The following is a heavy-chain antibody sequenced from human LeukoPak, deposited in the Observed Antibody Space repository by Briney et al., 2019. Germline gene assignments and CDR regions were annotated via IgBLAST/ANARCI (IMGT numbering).Heavy chain of an antibody. V-gene: IGHV4-4*07. Sequence: PSETLSLACTVSGGSINSYYWSWIRQPAGKGLEWIGRIYSSGSTNYNPSLKSRVSMSVDTSKNQFSLKLTSVTAADTAVYYCARRGKATVVTMWGQGILVPVSS. J-gene: IGHJ4*02. D-gene: IGHD4-23*01. CDR1: GGSINSYY. CDR2: IYSSGST. CDR3: ARRGKATVVTM.